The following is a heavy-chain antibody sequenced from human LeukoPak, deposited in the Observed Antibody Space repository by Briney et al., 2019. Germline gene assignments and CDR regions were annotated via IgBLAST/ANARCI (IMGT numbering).Heavy chain of an antibody. CDR2: MYYRGTT. V-gene: IGHV4-39*02. J-gene: IGHJ4*02. CDR1: GGSISSSSYY. Sequence: SETLSLTCSVSGGSISSSSYYWGWIRQSPGKGLEWIGSMYYRGTTYQNSSLKSRVTLSIHTSNNQFSLNLTSVTAAATPVYYCVREYSRSVVAGSRPDLWGQGLLVTVSS. D-gene: IGHD2-21*01. CDR3: VREYSRSVVAGSRPDL.